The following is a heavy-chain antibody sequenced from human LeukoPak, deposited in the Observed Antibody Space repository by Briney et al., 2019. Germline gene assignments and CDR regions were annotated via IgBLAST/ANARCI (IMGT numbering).Heavy chain of an antibody. CDR1: GGSISSSSYH. CDR3: ARHSNSSPPGY. V-gene: IGHV4-39*01. Sequence: SETLSLTCTVSGGSISSSSYHWGWIRQPPGKGLEWIGSIYYSGSTYYNPSLKSRVTISVDTSKNQFSLKLSSVTAADTAVCYCARHSNSSPPGYWGQGTLVTVSS. CDR2: IYYSGST. J-gene: IGHJ4*02. D-gene: IGHD6-6*01.